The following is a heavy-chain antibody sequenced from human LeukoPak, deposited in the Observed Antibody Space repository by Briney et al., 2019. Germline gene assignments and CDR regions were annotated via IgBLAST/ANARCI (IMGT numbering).Heavy chain of an antibody. J-gene: IGHJ4*02. CDR3: ANVGYRSGWSGCDY. V-gene: IGHV1-2*02. CDR2: INPLSGDT. CDR1: GYTFTSYD. D-gene: IGHD6-19*01. Sequence: ASVTVSCKASGYTFTSYDINWVRQAPGQGLEWMGWINPLSGDTKYAQKFQGRVTMTRDTSISTAHMELSRLRSDDTAVYYCANVGYRSGWSGCDYWGQGTLITVSS.